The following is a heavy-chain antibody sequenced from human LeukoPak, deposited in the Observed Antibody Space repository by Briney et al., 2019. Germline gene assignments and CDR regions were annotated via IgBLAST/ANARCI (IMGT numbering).Heavy chain of an antibody. CDR2: ISSNGGST. D-gene: IGHD6-19*01. CDR3: ARDRGSSGWYYFDC. J-gene: IGHJ4*02. V-gene: IGHV3-64*01. CDR1: GFTFSIYT. Sequence: GGSLRLSCAASGFTFSIYTMSWVRQAPGKGLEYVSTISSNGGSTYYANSVKGRFTISRDDSKNTPYLQMGSLRAEDMGVYYCARDRGSSGWYYFDCWGQGTLVTVSS.